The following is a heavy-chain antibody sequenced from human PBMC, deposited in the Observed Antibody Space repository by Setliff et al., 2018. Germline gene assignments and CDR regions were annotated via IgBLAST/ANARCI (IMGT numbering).Heavy chain of an antibody. Sequence: PSETLSLTCTVSGGSISSDVYYWSWIRQPAGKGLEWIGRIYTSGSTNYNPSLKSRVTISVDTSKNQFSLKLSSVTAADTAVYYCARESRYYYDNLGTLDYWGQGTLVTVSS. CDR1: GGSISSDVYY. CDR3: ARESRYYYDNLGTLDY. V-gene: IGHV4-61*02. CDR2: IYTSGST. J-gene: IGHJ4*02. D-gene: IGHD3-22*01.